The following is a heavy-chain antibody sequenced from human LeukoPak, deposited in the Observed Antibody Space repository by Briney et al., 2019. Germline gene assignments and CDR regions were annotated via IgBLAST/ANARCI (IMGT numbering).Heavy chain of an antibody. CDR1: GGTFSSYA. Sequence: SVKVSCKASGGTFSSYAISWVRQAPGQGLEWMGRIIPILGIANYVQKFQGRVTITADKSTSTAYMELSSLRSEDTAVYYCASVGVVGFPNWFDPWGQGTLVTVSS. D-gene: IGHD3-3*01. CDR2: IIPILGIA. CDR3: ASVGVVGFPNWFDP. J-gene: IGHJ5*02. V-gene: IGHV1-69*04.